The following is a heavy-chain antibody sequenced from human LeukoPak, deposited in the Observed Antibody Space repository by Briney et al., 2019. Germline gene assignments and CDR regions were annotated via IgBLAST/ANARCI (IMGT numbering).Heavy chain of an antibody. V-gene: IGHV3-23*01. CDR3: AKSHYGSGSYYPDSFDY. CDR1: GFTFSSFA. D-gene: IGHD3-10*01. J-gene: IGHJ4*02. Sequence: GGSLRLSCAASGFTFSSFAMSWVRQAPGKGLEWVSSISVSGGSTYYPDSVKGRFTISRDNSKNTVYLQMNSLRAEDTAVYYCAKSHYGSGSYYPDSFDYWGQGTLVTVSS. CDR2: ISVSGGST.